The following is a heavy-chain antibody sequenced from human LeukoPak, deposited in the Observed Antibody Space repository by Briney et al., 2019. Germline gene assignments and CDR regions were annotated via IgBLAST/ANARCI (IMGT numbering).Heavy chain of an antibody. CDR3: ARTTVITAGAFDI. D-gene: IGHD4-11*01. CDR1: GFTFSSYA. Sequence: GGSLRLSCAASGFTFSSYAMSWVRQAPGKGLVSVARINGDGSATNYADSVKGRFTVSRDNAKNTLYLQMNSLRGEDTAVYYCARTTVITAGAFDIWGQGTLVTVSS. J-gene: IGHJ3*02. CDR2: INGDGSAT. V-gene: IGHV3-74*01.